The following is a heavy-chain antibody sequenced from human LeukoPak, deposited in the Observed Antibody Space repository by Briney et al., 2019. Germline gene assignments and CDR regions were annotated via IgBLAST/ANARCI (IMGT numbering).Heavy chain of an antibody. Sequence: SETLSLTCTVSGGSISSYYWSWIRQPPGKGLEWIGSIYYSGSTYYNPSLKSRVTISVDTSKNQFSLKLSSVTAADTAVYYCATTVAGTDFDYWGQGTLVTVSS. CDR2: IYYSGST. CDR3: ATTVAGTDFDY. CDR1: GGSISSYY. J-gene: IGHJ4*02. D-gene: IGHD6-19*01. V-gene: IGHV4-59*05.